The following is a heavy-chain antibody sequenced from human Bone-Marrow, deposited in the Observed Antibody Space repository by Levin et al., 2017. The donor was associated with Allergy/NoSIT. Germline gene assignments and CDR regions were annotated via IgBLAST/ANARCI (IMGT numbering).Heavy chain of an antibody. CDR1: GGSINTTYW. CDR3: ARHRHFFSREQQTNDSDN. J-gene: IGHJ4*02. D-gene: IGHD6-13*01. V-gene: IGHV4-4*02. CDR2: VSQSGTT. Sequence: SETLSLTCSVSGGSINTTYWWSWVRQPPGKGLEWIGEVSQSGTTNYNPSLKGRVTISLDKSKNHFSLRLTSVTAADTAVYYCARHRHFFSREQQTNDSDNWGQGTLVTVSS.